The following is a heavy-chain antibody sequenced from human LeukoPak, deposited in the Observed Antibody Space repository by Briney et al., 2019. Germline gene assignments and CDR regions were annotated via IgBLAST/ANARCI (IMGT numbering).Heavy chain of an antibody. CDR1: GRSFSGYY. CDR2: INHSGST. CDR3: ARGLYTVTTVRHYYGMDA. D-gene: IGHD4-17*01. V-gene: IGHV4-34*01. Sequence: SETLSLTCAVYGRSFSGYYWIWIRQPPGKGLEWIGEINHSGSTNYNPSLKSRFPIPLDTSTNQYSLQLRSVTPGDTSVYYCARGLYTVTTVRHYYGMDAWGQGTTVTVSS. J-gene: IGHJ6*02.